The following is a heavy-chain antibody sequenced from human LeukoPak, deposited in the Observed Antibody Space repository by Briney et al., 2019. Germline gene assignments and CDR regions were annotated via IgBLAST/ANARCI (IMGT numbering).Heavy chain of an antibody. D-gene: IGHD3-10*01. CDR3: ARSALGWDGSGSPYYYYYMDV. CDR1: GGSISSGGYY. V-gene: IGHV4-31*03. Sequence: PSETLSLTCTVSGGSISSGGYYWSWIRQHPGKGLEWIGYIYYSGSTYYNPSLKSRVTISVDTSKNQFSLKLSSVTAADTAVYYCARSALGWDGSGSPYYYYYMDVWGKGTTVTVSS. J-gene: IGHJ6*03. CDR2: IYYSGST.